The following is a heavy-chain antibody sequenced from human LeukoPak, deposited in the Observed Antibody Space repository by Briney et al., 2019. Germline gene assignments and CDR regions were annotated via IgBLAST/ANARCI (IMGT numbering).Heavy chain of an antibody. Sequence: SVKVSCKASGGTFSSYAISWVRQAPGQGLEWMGGIIPIFGTANYAQKFQGRVTITANESTSTAYMELSSLRSEDTAVYYCARDYHYYGSGSYYFSSRQFDYWGQGTLVTVSS. V-gene: IGHV1-69*13. CDR1: GGTFSSYA. CDR3: ARDYHYYGSGSYYFSSRQFDY. J-gene: IGHJ4*02. D-gene: IGHD3-10*01. CDR2: IIPIFGTA.